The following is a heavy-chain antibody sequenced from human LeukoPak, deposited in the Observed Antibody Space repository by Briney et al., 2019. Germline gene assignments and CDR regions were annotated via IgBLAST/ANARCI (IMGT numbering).Heavy chain of an antibody. CDR3: AREWPHDIAANAFDI. D-gene: IGHD6-6*01. CDR1: GYTFTSYY. Sequence: ASVKVSCKASGYTFTSYYMHWVRQAPGQGLERMGIINPSGGSTSYAQKFQGRVTMTRDTSTSTVYMELSSLRSEDTAVYYCAREWPHDIAANAFDIWGQGTMVTVSS. V-gene: IGHV1-46*01. CDR2: INPSGGST. J-gene: IGHJ3*02.